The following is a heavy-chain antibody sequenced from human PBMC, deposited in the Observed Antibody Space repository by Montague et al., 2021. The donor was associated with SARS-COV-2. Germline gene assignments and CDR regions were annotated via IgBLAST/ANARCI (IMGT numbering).Heavy chain of an antibody. D-gene: IGHD4-23*01. J-gene: IGHJ2*01. V-gene: IGHV3-21*01. CDR1: GFTFSSYT. CDR2: IFGSNTNR. Sequence: SLRLSLSASGFTFSSYTMSWVRQAPGKGLEWVSSIFGSNTNRYYADSVKGRFTISRDNAKDSLYLQMDSLRAEDTAVYYCARKIGGNSGGFEMYWYFDLWGRGSLVTVSS. CDR3: ARKIGGNSGGFEMYWYFDL.